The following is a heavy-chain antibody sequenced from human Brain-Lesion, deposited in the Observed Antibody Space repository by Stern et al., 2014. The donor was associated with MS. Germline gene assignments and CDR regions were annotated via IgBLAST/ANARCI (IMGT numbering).Heavy chain of an antibody. V-gene: IGHV4-61*02. Sequence: VQLVESGPELVKPSPTLSLSCTVSGGSISSGGYYWSWLRPPAGQGLEWIGRIFNGGTTSYNPSHKRGATTSINTSKTQFSLRLNSRTAADTAVYYCARGRVVPGFQYYATDVWGQGTTVIVSS. CDR1: GGSISSGGYY. D-gene: IGHD2-2*01. J-gene: IGHJ6*02. CDR2: IFNGGTT. CDR3: ARGRVVPGFQYYATDV.